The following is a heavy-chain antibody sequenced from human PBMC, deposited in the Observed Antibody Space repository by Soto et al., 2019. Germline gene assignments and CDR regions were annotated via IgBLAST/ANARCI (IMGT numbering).Heavy chain of an antibody. CDR3: ARADPDASVGY. CDR2: IWYDGVNK. J-gene: IGHJ4*02. V-gene: IGHV3-33*08. CDR1: GFSFRSYA. Sequence: GGSLRLSCAASGFSFRSYAMHWVRQAPGKGLEWVAVIWYDGVNKYYADSVKGRFTISRDNSNNTPYVQMNSLKAEDTAVYYCARADPDASVGYWGQGTLVTVSS. D-gene: IGHD2-15*01.